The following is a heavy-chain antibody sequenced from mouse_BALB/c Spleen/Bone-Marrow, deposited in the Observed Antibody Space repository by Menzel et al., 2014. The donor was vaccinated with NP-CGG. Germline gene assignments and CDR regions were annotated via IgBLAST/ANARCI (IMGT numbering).Heavy chain of an antibody. V-gene: IGHV1S81*02. J-gene: IGHJ2*01. D-gene: IGHD2-1*01. CDR1: GYTFTSYW. CDR3: ARCYYGNYFDY. CDR2: INPSNGRT. Sequence: QVHVKQSGSVLVRPGDSVKLSCTASGYTFTSYWMHWVKQRPGQGLEWIGEINPSNGRTNYNEKFKSKATLTVDKSSSTAYMQLSSLTSEDSAVYYCARCYYGNYFDYWGQGTTLTVSS.